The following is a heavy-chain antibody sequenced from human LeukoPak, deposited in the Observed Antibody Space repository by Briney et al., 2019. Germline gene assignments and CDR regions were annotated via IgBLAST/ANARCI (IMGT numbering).Heavy chain of an antibody. J-gene: IGHJ6*03. Sequence: GASVKVSCKASGYIFTGYYMHWVRQAPGQGLEWMGWINPNSGGTNYAQKFQGRVTMTRDTSISTAYMELSRLRSDDTAVYYCARCPTRITIFGVISPRSYYYYMDVWGKGTTVTVSS. D-gene: IGHD3-3*01. CDR1: GYIFTGYY. CDR3: ARCPTRITIFGVISPRSYYYYMDV. V-gene: IGHV1-2*02. CDR2: INPNSGGT.